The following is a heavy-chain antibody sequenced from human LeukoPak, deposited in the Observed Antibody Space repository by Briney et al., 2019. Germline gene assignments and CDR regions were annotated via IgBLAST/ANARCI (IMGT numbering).Heavy chain of an antibody. CDR1: GGSISSYY. Sequence: SETLSLTCTVSGGSISSYYWSWIRQPPGTGLEWIGYIYYSGSTNYNPSLKSRVTISVDTSKNQFSLKLSSVTAADTAVYYCARAEGYYDSSGYYDRYYMDVWGKGTTVTISS. CDR2: IYYSGST. V-gene: IGHV4-59*01. D-gene: IGHD3-22*01. CDR3: ARAEGYYDSSGYYDRYYMDV. J-gene: IGHJ6*03.